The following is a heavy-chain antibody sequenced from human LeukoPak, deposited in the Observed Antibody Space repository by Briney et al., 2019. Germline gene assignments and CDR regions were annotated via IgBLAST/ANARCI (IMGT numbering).Heavy chain of an antibody. D-gene: IGHD3-10*01. Sequence: ASVKVSCKASGYTFTGYYMHWVRQAPGQGLEWRGWINPNSGGTNYAQKFQGRVTMTRDTSISTAYMELSRLRSDDTAVYYCARVLHYYGSGSYYNLGYWGQGTLVTVSS. V-gene: IGHV1-2*02. CDR3: ARVLHYYGSGSYYNLGY. J-gene: IGHJ4*02. CDR2: INPNSGGT. CDR1: GYTFTGYY.